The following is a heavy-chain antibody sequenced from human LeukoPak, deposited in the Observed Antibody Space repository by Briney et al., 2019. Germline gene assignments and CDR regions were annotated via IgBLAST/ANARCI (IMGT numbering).Heavy chain of an antibody. V-gene: IGHV1-69*13. CDR2: IIPIFGTA. CDR3: ARDIACSSTSCYTGDAFDI. D-gene: IGHD2-2*02. Sequence: SVKVSCKASGGTFSSYAISWVRQAPGQGLEWMGGIIPIFGTANYAQKFQGRVTITADESTSTAYMELSSLRSEDTAVYYCARDIACSSTSCYTGDAFDIWGQGTMVTVSS. CDR1: GGTFSSYA. J-gene: IGHJ3*02.